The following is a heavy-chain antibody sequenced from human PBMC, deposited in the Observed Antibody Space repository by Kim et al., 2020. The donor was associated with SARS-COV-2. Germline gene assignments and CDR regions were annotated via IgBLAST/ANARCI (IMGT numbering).Heavy chain of an antibody. CDR2: ISYDGSNK. CDR3: ARDRGGYYDSDAFDI. D-gene: IGHD3-22*01. J-gene: IGHJ3*02. Sequence: GGSLRLSCAASGFTFSSYAMHWVRQAPGKGLEWVAVISYDGSNKYYADSVKGRFTISRDNSKNTLYLQMNSLRAEDTAVYYCARDRGGYYDSDAFDIWGQGTMVTVSS. V-gene: IGHV3-30*04. CDR1: GFTFSSYA.